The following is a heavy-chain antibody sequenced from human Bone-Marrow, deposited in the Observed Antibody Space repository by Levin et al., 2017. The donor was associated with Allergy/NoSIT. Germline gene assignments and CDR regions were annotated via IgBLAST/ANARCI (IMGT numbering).Heavy chain of an antibody. CDR1: EFRFSTYW. D-gene: IGHD7-27*01. J-gene: IGHJ6*02. CDR2: IKQRGIET. Sequence: HPGGSLRLSCAASEFRFSTYWMAWVRQAPGKGLEWVANIKQRGIETYYGDSVRGRFIISRDDARATLYLQMNNLRSDDTGVYYCVRDPDWGKSGVFNLWGQGTTVTVYS. CDR3: VRDPDWGKSGVFNL. V-gene: IGHV3-7*01.